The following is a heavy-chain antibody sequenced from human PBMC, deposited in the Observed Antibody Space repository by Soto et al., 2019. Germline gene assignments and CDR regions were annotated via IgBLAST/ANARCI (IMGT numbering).Heavy chain of an antibody. J-gene: IGHJ4*02. CDR1: GFTFSSYW. V-gene: IGHV3-74*01. CDR2: INSDGRTT. D-gene: IGHD1-7*01. Sequence: GGSLRLSCAGTGFTFSSYWIHWVRQAPGKGLEWVSRINSDGRTTNYADSVKGRFTISRDNAKNTLYLQMNSLRDEGTAVYYCATAGNYRFDYWGQGTLVTVYS. CDR3: ATAGNYRFDY.